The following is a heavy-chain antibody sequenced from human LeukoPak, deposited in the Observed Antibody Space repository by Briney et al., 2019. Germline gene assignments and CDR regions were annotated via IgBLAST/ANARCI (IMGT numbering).Heavy chain of an antibody. Sequence: PSETLSLTCTVSGYSINSGYYWVWIRQPPGKGLEWIGSIYRSGSTNYNPSLKSRVTISVDTSKNQFSLKVSSVTAADTAVYYCARGDCSGSICYSPMDVWGTGTTVTVSS. CDR3: ARGDCSGSICYSPMDV. CDR1: GYSINSGYY. J-gene: IGHJ6*03. D-gene: IGHD2-21*01. CDR2: IYRSGST. V-gene: IGHV4-38-2*02.